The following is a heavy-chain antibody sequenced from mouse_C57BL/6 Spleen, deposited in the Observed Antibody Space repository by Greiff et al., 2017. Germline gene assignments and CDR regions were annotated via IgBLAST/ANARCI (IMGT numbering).Heavy chain of an antibody. CDR1: GYTFTSYW. D-gene: IGHD1-1*01. Sequence: QVQLQQPGAELVRPGSSVKLSCKASGYTFTSYWMHWVKQRPIQGLEWIGNIDPSDSETHYNQKFKDKATLTVDKSSSTSYMQRSSLTSEDSAVYYGARGGYGSSYYFDYWGQGTTLTVSS. V-gene: IGHV1-52*01. CDR3: ARGGYGSSYYFDY. J-gene: IGHJ2*01. CDR2: IDPSDSET.